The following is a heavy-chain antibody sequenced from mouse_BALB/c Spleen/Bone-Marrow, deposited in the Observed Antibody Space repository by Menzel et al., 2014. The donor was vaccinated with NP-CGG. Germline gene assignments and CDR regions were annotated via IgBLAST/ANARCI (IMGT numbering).Heavy chain of an antibody. CDR2: INPSTGYA. V-gene: IGHV1-7*01. CDR1: GYTFTDTW. J-gene: IGHJ2*01. Sequence: QVQLQQSGPELAKPGPSVKMSCKASGYTFTDTWIHWIKQRPGQGLEWIGYINPSTGYAEYNQNFKDKATLTVDKSSSTAYMQLGSLTSEDSAVYYCARDYWGQGTTLTVSS. CDR3: ARDY.